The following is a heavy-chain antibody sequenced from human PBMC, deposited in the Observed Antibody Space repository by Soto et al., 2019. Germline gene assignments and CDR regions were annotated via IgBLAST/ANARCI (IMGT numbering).Heavy chain of an antibody. V-gene: IGHV1-24*01. CDR2: FDPEDGET. CDR3: ARDQGYCTTTSCYDLGSYFDS. CDR1: GYTLTELS. D-gene: IGHD2-2*01. Sequence: ASVKVSCKVSGYTLTELSMHWVRQAPGKGLEWMGGFDPEDGETIYAQKFQGRVTITADESTSTAYMELSSLRAEDTAIYYCARDQGYCTTTSCYDLGSYFDSWGQGALVTVSS. J-gene: IGHJ4*02.